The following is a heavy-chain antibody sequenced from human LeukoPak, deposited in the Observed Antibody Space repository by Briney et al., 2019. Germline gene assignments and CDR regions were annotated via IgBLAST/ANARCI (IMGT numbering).Heavy chain of an antibody. CDR3: GRLFRSGSYYTSLDY. D-gene: IGHD3-10*01. CDR1: GGSISSYY. CDR2: IYYTGST. J-gene: IGHJ4*02. Sequence: SETLSLTCTVSGGSISSYYWTWIRQPPGKGLEWIGYIYYTGSTNYNPSLKSRVTISVDTSKNQFSLKLSSVTAADTAVYYCGRLFRSGSYYTSLDYWGQGTLVTVSS. V-gene: IGHV4-59*08.